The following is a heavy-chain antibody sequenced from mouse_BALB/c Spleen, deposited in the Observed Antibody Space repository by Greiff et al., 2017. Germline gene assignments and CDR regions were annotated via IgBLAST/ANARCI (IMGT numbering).Heavy chain of an antibody. J-gene: IGHJ4*01. CDR2: INPSNGGT. CDR3: TRVDYDAMDY. V-gene: IGHV1S81*02. CDR1: GYTFTSYY. Sequence: QVQLKESGAELVKPGASVKLSCKASGYTFTSYYMYWVKQRPGQGLEWIGEINPSNGGTNFNEKFKSKATLTVDKSSSTAYMQLSSLTSEDSAVYYCTRVDYDAMDYWGQGTSVTVSS.